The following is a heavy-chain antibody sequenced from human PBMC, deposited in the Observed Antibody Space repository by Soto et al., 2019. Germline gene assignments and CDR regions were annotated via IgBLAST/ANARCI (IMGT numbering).Heavy chain of an antibody. Sequence: ASVKVSCKASGYTFIDHYVHWMRQAPGQGLEWMGWINPKNGDTKYAQKFQGRVTMTRDTSISTHYVELSRLRSDDTAVYYCTTWLTAHFDYWGRGTQVTVSS. D-gene: IGHD2-21*02. CDR2: INPKNGDT. V-gene: IGHV1-2*02. J-gene: IGHJ4*02. CDR3: TTWLTAHFDY. CDR1: GYTFIDHY.